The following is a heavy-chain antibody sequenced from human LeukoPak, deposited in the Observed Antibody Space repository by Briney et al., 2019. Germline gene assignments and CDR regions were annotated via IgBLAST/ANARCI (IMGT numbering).Heavy chain of an antibody. CDR2: ISSNI. CDR3: ARDAGYYDSSGYYYEGSTDAFDI. V-gene: IGHV3-48*03. J-gene: IGHJ3*02. CDR1: GFTFSSYE. D-gene: IGHD3-22*01. Sequence: PGGSLRLSCAASGFTFSSYEMNWVRQAPGKGLEWVSYISSNIYYADSVKGRFTISRDNAKNSLYLQMNSLRAEDTAVYYCARDAGYYDSSGYYYEGSTDAFDIWGQGTMVTVSS.